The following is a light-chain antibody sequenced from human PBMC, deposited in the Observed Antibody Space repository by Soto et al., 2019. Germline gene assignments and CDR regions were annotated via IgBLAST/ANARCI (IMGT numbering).Light chain of an antibody. CDR2: AAS. CDR3: QQYNNWPPLT. CDR1: PSVSSN. V-gene: IGKV3-15*01. Sequence: EIVMTQSPATLSVSPGERATLSCRASPSVSSNLAWYQQKPGQAPRLLIYAASTRATGIPARFSGSGSGTEFTLTISSLQSEDFAVYYCQQYNNWPPLTFGGGTNEEIK. J-gene: IGKJ4*02.